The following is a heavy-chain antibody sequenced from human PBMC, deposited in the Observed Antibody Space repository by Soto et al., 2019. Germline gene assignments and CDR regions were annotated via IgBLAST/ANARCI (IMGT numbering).Heavy chain of an antibody. D-gene: IGHD6-19*01. V-gene: IGHV5-10-1*04. CDR1: GYSFTNNW. Sequence: GESLKISCKASGYSFTNNWISWVRQMPGKGLEWMGRIVPSESYVNYSPSFQGQVTISADKSISTAYLQWSSLKASDTAMYYCARSRRGAYSSGWYSPSGYYNYGIDVWGQGTKVTVSS. CDR3: ARSRRGAYSSGWYSPSGYYNYGIDV. J-gene: IGHJ6*02. CDR2: IVPSESYV.